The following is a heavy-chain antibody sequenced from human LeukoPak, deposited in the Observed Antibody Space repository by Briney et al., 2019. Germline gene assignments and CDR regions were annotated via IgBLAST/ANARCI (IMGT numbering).Heavy chain of an antibody. CDR2: IHYSGST. V-gene: IGHV4-59*01. Sequence: SSETLSLTCTVSGGSITGYYWSWIRQPPGKGLEWIGFIHYSGSTSYNPSLKSRVTISVDTSKNQFSLKLDSVTAADTAVYYCARYHNSGLDYCGQGTLVTVSA. D-gene: IGHD3-22*01. J-gene: IGHJ4*02. CDR3: ARYHNSGLDY. CDR1: GGSITGYY.